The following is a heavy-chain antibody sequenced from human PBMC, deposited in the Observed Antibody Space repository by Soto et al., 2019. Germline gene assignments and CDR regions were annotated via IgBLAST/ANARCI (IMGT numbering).Heavy chain of an antibody. D-gene: IGHD6-13*01. CDR3: ARTSISWYLGIDY. Sequence: PSETLSLTCTVSGGSISSGSYYWILIRQPPGKGLEWIGEINHSGSTNYNPSLKSRVTISVDTSKNQFSLKLSSVTAADTAVYYCARTSISWYLGIDYWGQGTLVTVSS. J-gene: IGHJ4*02. V-gene: IGHV4-39*07. CDR2: INHSGST. CDR1: GGSISSGSYY.